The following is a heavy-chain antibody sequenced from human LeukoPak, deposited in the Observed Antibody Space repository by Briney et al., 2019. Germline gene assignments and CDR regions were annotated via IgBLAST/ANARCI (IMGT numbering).Heavy chain of an antibody. CDR2: ISSSSSTI. CDR1: GFTFSSYS. CDR3: ASRFDY. Sequence: GGSLRLSCAASGFTFSSYSMNWVRQAPGKGLEWVSYISSSSSTIYYADSMKGRFTISRDNAKNSLYLQMNSLRAEDTAVYYCASRFDYWGQGTLVTVPS. V-gene: IGHV3-48*01. J-gene: IGHJ4*02.